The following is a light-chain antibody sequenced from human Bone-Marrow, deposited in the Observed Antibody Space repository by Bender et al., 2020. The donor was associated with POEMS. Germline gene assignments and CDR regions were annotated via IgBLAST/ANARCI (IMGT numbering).Light chain of an antibody. CDR3: CSYAGSSIWV. J-gene: IGLJ3*02. V-gene: IGLV2-23*01. Sequence: QSALTQPASVSGSPGQSITISCTGATSDNSVSWYQLHPGKAPKLMIYEGSKRPSGVSNRFSGSKSDNTASLTISGLQAEDEADFYCCSYAGSSIWVFGGGTKLTVL. CDR2: EGS. CDR1: TSDNS.